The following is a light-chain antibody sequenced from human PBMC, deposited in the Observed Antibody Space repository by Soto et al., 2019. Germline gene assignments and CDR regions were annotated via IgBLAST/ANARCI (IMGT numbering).Light chain of an antibody. Sequence: EVVMTQSPATLSVSPGERATLSCRASQSVSSNLAWYQQKPGRAPGLLIYDTSTRASGVPDRFSGSGSGTEFTLTISRLEPEDFAVYYCQQYGTSPQTLGQGTKVDIK. CDR2: DTS. J-gene: IGKJ1*01. CDR3: QQYGTSPQT. V-gene: IGKV3D-15*01. CDR1: QSVSSN.